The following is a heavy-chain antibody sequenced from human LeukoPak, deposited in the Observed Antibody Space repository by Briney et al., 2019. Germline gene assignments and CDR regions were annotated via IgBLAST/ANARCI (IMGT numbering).Heavy chain of an antibody. J-gene: IGHJ4*02. V-gene: IGHV4-39*01. Sequence: PSETLSLTCTVSGGSISSSSYYWGWIRQPPGKGLEWIGSIYYSGSTYYNPSLKSRVTISVDTSKNQFSLKLSSVTAADTAVYYCARGWVPYYYGSGDSWGQGTLVTVSS. CDR3: ARGWVPYYYGSGDS. CDR2: IYYSGST. D-gene: IGHD3-10*01. CDR1: GGSISSSSYY.